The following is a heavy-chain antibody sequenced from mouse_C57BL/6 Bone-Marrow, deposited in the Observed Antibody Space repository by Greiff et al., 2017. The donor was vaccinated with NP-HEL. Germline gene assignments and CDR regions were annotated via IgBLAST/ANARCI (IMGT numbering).Heavy chain of an antibody. V-gene: IGHV5-4*03. Sequence: EVKLMESGGGLVKPGGSLKLSCAASGFTFSSYAMSWVRQTPEKRLEWVATISDGGSYTYYPDNVKGRFTISRDNAKNNLYLQMSHLKSEDTAIYYCARLYYDYDMDYWGQGTSVTVSS. J-gene: IGHJ4*01. D-gene: IGHD2-4*01. CDR1: GFTFSSYA. CDR3: ARLYYDYDMDY. CDR2: ISDGGSYT.